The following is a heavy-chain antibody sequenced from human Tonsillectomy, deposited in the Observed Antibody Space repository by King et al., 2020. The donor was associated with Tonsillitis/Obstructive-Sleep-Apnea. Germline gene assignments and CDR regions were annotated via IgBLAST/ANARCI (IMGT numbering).Heavy chain of an antibody. CDR2: IKQDGSEK. CDR1: GFTVPTYW. V-gene: IGHV3-7*04. D-gene: IGHD6-19*01. J-gene: IGHJ6*03. Sequence: VQLVESGGGLVQPGGSLRLSCAASGFTVPTYWITWVRQAPGKGLEWVANIKQDGSEKYYVDSVKGRFTISRDNAKNSFYLQMNSRRAEDTAVYYCARQLGEWVVTTYHYYMDVWGKGTTVTVSS. CDR3: ARQLGEWVVTTYHYYMDV.